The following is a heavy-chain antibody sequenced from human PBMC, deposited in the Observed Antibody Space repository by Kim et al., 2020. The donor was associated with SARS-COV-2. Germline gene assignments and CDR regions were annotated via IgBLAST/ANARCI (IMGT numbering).Heavy chain of an antibody. J-gene: IGHJ5*02. V-gene: IGHV4-39*02. CDR3: AREHIVVVTAIRVGWFDP. D-gene: IGHD2-21*02. Sequence: KSRVTISVDTSKNQFSLKLSSVTAADTAVYYCAREHIVVVTAIRVGWFDPWGQGTLVTVSS.